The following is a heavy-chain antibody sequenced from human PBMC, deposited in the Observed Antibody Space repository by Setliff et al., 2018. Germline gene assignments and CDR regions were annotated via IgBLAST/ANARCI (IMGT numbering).Heavy chain of an antibody. V-gene: IGHV4-61*09. CDR3: ARGLEGEDYFYYMDV. CDR1: GGSISSGGFY. J-gene: IGHJ6*03. D-gene: IGHD2-21*01. Sequence: SETLSLTCSVSGGSISSGGFYWSWIRQSAGRGLEWIGHFHTGGATDYNLSLKSRVTISLDSPKNQFSLRLSSVTAADAAVYYCARGLEGEDYFYYMDVWGKGNTVTVSS. CDR2: FHTGGAT.